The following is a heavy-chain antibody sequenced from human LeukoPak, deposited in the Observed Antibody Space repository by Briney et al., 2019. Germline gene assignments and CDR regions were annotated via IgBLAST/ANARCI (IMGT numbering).Heavy chain of an antibody. CDR3: ARHRACSSTSCYTGLFDY. J-gene: IGHJ4*02. CDR2: IYHSGST. Sequence: TSETLSLTCAVSGYSISSGYYWGWIRQPPGKGLEWIGSIYHSGSTYYNPSLKSRVTISVDTSKYQFSLKLSSVTAADTAVYYCARHRACSSTSCYTGLFDYWGQGTLVTVSS. D-gene: IGHD2-2*02. CDR1: GYSISSGYY. V-gene: IGHV4-38-2*01.